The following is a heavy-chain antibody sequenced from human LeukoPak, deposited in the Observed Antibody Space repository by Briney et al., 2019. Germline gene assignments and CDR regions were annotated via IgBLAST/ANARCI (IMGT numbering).Heavy chain of an antibody. CDR1: GASVSSASY. Sequence: PSETLSLTCTVSGASVSSASYWTWIRQPPGKGVEWIAHIYNGVNTNYNPSLKSRVTISVDTSKNQFSLRLNSVTAADTAVYYCARSRAFNSGAFDPWGQGCLVTVSS. CDR3: ARSRAFNSGAFDP. CDR2: IYNGVNT. J-gene: IGHJ5*02. D-gene: IGHD1-26*01. V-gene: IGHV4-61*01.